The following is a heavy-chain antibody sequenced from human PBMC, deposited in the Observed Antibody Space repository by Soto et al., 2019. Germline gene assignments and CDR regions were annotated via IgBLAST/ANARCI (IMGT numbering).Heavy chain of an antibody. CDR2: ISAYNNMT. D-gene: IGHD3-10*01. CDR1: GYTFGSYG. CDR3: ARDRRRITNVEAADL. J-gene: IGHJ5*02. V-gene: IGHV1-18*01. Sequence: QVQLVQSGGVVKKPGASVKVSCKGSGYTFGSYGISWVRQAPGQGLEWMGWISAYNNMTSYAQKFQDRVKMTTDTSSSTAFMEVRSLRSDDTAVYYCARDRRRITNVEAADLWGQGSLVTVSS.